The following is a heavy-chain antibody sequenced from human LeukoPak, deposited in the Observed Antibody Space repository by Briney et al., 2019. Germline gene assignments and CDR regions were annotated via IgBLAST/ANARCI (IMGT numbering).Heavy chain of an antibody. CDR1: GYSFTSYW. Sequence: PGESLKISCKGSGYSFTSYWIGWAPQMPGKGLEWIGFIYPGDSDTRYSPSFQGQVTISADKSISTAYLQWSSLKASDTAMYYCARAPRYQLLLWFDPWGQGTLVTVSS. CDR3: ARAPRYQLLLWFDP. V-gene: IGHV5-51*01. J-gene: IGHJ5*02. CDR2: IYPGDSDT. D-gene: IGHD2-2*01.